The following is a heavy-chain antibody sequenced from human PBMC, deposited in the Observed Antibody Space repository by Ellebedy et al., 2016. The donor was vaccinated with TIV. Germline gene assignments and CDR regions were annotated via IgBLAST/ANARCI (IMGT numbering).Heavy chain of an antibody. CDR2: INPSGGST. D-gene: IGHD1-14*01. CDR3: ARGGTRHYYYYGMDV. CDR1: GYTFTSYY. J-gene: IGHJ6*02. V-gene: IGHV1-46*01. Sequence: ASVKVSCKASGYTFTSYYMHWVLQAPGQGLEWMGIINPSGGSTSYAQKFQGRVTMTRDTSTSTVYMELRRLRSDDTALYYCARGGTRHYYYYGMDVWGQGTTVTVSS.